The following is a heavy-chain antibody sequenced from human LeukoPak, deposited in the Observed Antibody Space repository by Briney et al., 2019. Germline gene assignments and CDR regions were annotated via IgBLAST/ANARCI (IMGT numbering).Heavy chain of an antibody. CDR3: ARDPLSSVGATIGHFQH. Sequence: SVKVSCKASGGTFSSYAISWVRQAPGQGLEWMGRVIPIFGTANYAQKFQGRVTITTDESTSTAYMELSSLRSEDTAVYYCARDPLSSVGATIGHFQHWGQGTLVTVSS. D-gene: IGHD1-26*01. J-gene: IGHJ1*01. CDR2: VIPIFGTA. CDR1: GGTFSSYA. V-gene: IGHV1-69*05.